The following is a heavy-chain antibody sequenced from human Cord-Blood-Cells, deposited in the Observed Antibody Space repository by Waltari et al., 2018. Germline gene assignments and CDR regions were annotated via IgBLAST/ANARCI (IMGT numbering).Heavy chain of an antibody. CDR2: ISYDGSNK. Sequence: QVQLVESGGGVVQPGRSLRLSCAASGFTFSSYGMHWVRQAPGKGLEWVAVISYDGSNKYYADSVKARVTSSRDNSKNTLYLQMNSLRAEDTAVYYCAKDRTGDGWFDPWGQGTLVTVSS. CDR3: AKDRTGDGWFDP. J-gene: IGHJ5*02. V-gene: IGHV3-30*18. CDR1: GFTFSSYG. D-gene: IGHD7-27*01.